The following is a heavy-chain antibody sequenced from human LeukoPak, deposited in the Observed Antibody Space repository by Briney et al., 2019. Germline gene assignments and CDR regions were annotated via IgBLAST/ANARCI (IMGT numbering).Heavy chain of an antibody. Sequence: SETLSLTCAVYGGSFSGYYWSWIRQPPGKGLEWIGEINHSGSTNYNPSLKSRVTISVDTSKNQFSLKLSSVTAADTAVYYCARRRRSYCSSTSCYGEGFDYWGQGTLVTVSS. V-gene: IGHV4-34*01. D-gene: IGHD2-2*01. J-gene: IGHJ4*02. CDR3: ARRRRSYCSSTSCYGEGFDY. CDR2: INHSGST. CDR1: GGSFSGYY.